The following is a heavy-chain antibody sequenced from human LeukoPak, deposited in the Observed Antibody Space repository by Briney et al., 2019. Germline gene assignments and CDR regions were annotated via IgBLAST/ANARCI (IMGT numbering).Heavy chain of an antibody. J-gene: IGHJ3*02. CDR1: GFTFSSFW. V-gene: IGHV3-74*03. D-gene: IGHD1-1*01. Sequence: GGSLRLSCAASGFTFSSFWMHWVRQAPGKGLVWVSRVSDDGSTTTYADSVKGRFTISRDNAKNTLYLQMSSLRPEDTAVYYCVRHNAARAFDIWGQGTMVIVSS. CDR3: VRHNAARAFDI. CDR2: VSDDGSTT.